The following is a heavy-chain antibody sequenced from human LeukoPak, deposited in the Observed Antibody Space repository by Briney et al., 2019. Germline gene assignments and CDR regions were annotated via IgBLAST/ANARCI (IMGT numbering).Heavy chain of an antibody. Sequence: GESLKISCKGSGYSFTNYWIGWVRQMPGKGLEWMGIIYPGDSDTRYSPSFQGQVTISADKSISTAYLQWSSLKASDTAMYYCARRSPYYYDSSGYPLYYFDYWGQGTLVTVSS. V-gene: IGHV5-51*01. CDR3: ARRSPYYYDSSGYPLYYFDY. CDR2: IYPGDSDT. J-gene: IGHJ4*02. CDR1: GYSFTNYW. D-gene: IGHD3-22*01.